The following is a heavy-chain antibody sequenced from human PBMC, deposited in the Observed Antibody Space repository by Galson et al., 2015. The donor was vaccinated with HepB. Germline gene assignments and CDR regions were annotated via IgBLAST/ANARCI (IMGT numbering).Heavy chain of an antibody. CDR3: AKVPEPGSGWRGDY. CDR2: ISGSGGYT. J-gene: IGHJ4*02. Sequence: SLRLSCAASGFTFSSYAMNWVRQAPGKGLEWVSTISGSGGYTYYADSVKGRFTISRDNSKNTLYLQMNSLRAEDTAVYYCAKVPEPGSGWRGDYWGQGTLVTVSS. D-gene: IGHD6-19*01. V-gene: IGHV3-23*01. CDR1: GFTFSSYA.